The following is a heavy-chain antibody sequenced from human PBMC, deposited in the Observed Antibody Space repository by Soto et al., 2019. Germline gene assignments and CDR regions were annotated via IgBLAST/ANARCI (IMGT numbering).Heavy chain of an antibody. CDR1: GYTFAGYG. D-gene: IGHD2-15*01. CDR3: ARDDCSGGSCYLDY. V-gene: IGHV1-18*01. CDR2: ISAYNGNT. J-gene: IGHJ4*02. Sequence: QVQLVQSGAEVKKPGASVKVSCKASGYTFAGYGISWVRQAPGQGLAWMGWISAYNGNTNYGQKLQGRVTMTTDTSTSTAYMELRSLRSDDTAVYYCARDDCSGGSCYLDYWGQGTLVTVSS.